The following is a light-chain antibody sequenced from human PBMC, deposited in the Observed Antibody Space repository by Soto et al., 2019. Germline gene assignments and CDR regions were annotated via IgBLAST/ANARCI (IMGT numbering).Light chain of an antibody. CDR1: QSISSW. Sequence: DIQMTQSPSTLSASVGDRVTITCRASQSISSWLAWYQQKPGKAPKLLIYKASSLESGVPSRFSGSGSGTEFTLTISSLQPDDFATYYCQQYHTNGYSTCGGGTKVEIK. CDR2: KAS. V-gene: IGKV1-5*03. CDR3: QQYHTNGYST. J-gene: IGKJ4*01.